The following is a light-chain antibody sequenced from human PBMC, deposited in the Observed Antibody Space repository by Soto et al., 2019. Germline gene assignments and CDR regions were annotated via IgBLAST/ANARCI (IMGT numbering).Light chain of an antibody. J-gene: IGKJ1*01. CDR3: QQYNNWPRT. CDR1: QTISSS. V-gene: IGKV3-15*01. CDR2: GAS. Sequence: IVLTQSPGTLSLSPGERSTLSCRASQTISSSSLAWYQQKPGQAPRLLIYGASTRATGIPARFSGSGSGTEFTLTISSLQSEDFAVYYCQQYNNWPRTFGQGTKVDIK.